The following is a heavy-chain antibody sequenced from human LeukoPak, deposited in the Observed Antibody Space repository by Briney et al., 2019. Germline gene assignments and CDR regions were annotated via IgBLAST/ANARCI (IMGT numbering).Heavy chain of an antibody. CDR1: GFTFSSYE. Sequence: GGSLRLSCAASGFTFSSYEMSWVRQAPGKGLEWVSYISGSGNTIYYADSVKGQFIISRDNAKNSLYLQMNSLRAEDTAVYYCARGPGWNGMDVWGQRGHGHRLL. CDR2: ISGSGNTI. V-gene: IGHV3-48*03. J-gene: IGHJ6*01. D-gene: IGHD2-15*01. CDR3: ARGPGWNGMDV.